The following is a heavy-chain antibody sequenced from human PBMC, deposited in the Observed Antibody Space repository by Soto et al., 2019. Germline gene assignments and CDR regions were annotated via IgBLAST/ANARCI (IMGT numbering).Heavy chain of an antibody. J-gene: IGHJ6*02. CDR1: GGTFSSYA. V-gene: IGHV1-69*13. D-gene: IGHD2-2*01. CDR2: IIPIFGTA. Sequence: SVKVSCKASGGTFSSYAISWVRQAPGQGLEWMGGIIPIFGTANYAQKFQGRVTITADESTSTAYMELSSLRSEDTAVYYCARGNSPLVVPAAFHYYYGMDVWGQGTTVTVSS. CDR3: ARGNSPLVVPAAFHYYYGMDV.